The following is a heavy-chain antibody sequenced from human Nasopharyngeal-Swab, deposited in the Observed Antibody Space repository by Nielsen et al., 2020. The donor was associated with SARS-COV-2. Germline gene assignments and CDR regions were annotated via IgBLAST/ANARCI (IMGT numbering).Heavy chain of an antibody. Sequence: GKGREWVANIKQGGSERNYVDSVKGRFTISRDNAKNSLYLQMNSLRAEDTAVYYCAREAREGGGFDIWGQGTMVTVSS. J-gene: IGHJ3*02. CDR2: IKQGGSER. V-gene: IGHV3-7*01. D-gene: IGHD3-16*01. CDR3: AREAREGGGFDI.